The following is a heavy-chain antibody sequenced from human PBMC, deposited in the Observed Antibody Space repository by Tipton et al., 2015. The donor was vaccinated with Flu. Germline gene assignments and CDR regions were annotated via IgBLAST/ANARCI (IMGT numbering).Heavy chain of an antibody. CDR1: GFTVSTSY. V-gene: IGHV3-53*01. CDR2: VCDDGRT. D-gene: IGHD1-14*01. CDR3: ARDEGGTYPD. Sequence: SLRLSCAVSGFTVSTSYMSWVRQPPGKGLEWVSIVCDDGRTYYADSVEGRFAISRDNSKNILYLQMNSLRADDTAVYFCARDEGGTYPDWGQGTLVTVSS. J-gene: IGHJ4*02.